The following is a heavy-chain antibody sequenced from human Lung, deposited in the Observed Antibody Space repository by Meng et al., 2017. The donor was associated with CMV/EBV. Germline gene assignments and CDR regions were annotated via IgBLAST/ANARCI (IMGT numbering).Heavy chain of an antibody. V-gene: IGHV3-21*04. CDR3: ARSWDGMDV. Sequence: GESLKISCAASGFTFSAYAMNWVRQTPGKGLEWVSSISTTSTYIYYSDSVKGRFTISRDNAKNSLYLQMSSLRAEDTALYYCARSWDGMDVWGKGTTVTGSS. D-gene: IGHD3-16*01. CDR2: ISTTSTYI. CDR1: GFTFSAYA. J-gene: IGHJ6*04.